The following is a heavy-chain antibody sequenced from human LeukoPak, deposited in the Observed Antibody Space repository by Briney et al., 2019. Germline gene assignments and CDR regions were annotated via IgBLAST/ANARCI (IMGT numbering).Heavy chain of an antibody. D-gene: IGHD6-13*01. V-gene: IGHV1-69*04. Sequence: GASVKVSCKASGGTFSSYAISWVRQAPGQGLEWMGRIIPILGIANYAQKFQGRVTITADKSTSTAYMELSSLRSEDTAVYYCARATGIAAPAEDWGQGTLVTVSS. J-gene: IGHJ4*02. CDR3: ARATGIAAPAED. CDR1: GGTFSSYA. CDR2: IIPILGIA.